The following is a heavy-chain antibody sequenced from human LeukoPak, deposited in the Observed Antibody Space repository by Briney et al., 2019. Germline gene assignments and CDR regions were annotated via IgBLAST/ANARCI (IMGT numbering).Heavy chain of an antibody. CDR2: VYYSGST. Sequence: SETLSLTCTVSGGSIGSYYWSWIRQPPGKGLEWIGYVYYSGSTSYSPSLKSRVTISVDTSKNQFSLKLSSVTAADTAVYYCARSGYCSSTSCYRSLWFDPWGQGTLVSVSS. CDR3: ARSGYCSSTSCYRSLWFDP. J-gene: IGHJ5*02. CDR1: GGSIGSYY. V-gene: IGHV4-59*01. D-gene: IGHD2-2*02.